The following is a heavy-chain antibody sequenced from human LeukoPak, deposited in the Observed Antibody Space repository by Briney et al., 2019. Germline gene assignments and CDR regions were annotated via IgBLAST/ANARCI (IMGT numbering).Heavy chain of an antibody. CDR2: ISAYNGNT. Sequence: GASVKVSCKASGYTLTSYGISWVRQAPGQGLEWMGWISAYNGNTNYAQKLQGRVTMTTDTSTSTAYMELRSLRSDDTAVYYCARFLAVAPTNWFDPWGQGTLVTVSS. CDR3: ARFLAVAPTNWFDP. V-gene: IGHV1-18*01. J-gene: IGHJ5*02. D-gene: IGHD6-19*01. CDR1: GYTLTSYG.